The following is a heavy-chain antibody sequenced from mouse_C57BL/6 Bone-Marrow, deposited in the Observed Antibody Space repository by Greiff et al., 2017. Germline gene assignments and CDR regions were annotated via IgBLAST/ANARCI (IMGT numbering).Heavy chain of an antibody. Sequence: QVQLQQPGAELVMPGASVTLSCKASGYTFTSYWMHWVKQRPGQGLEWIGEIDPSDSYTNYNQKFKGKSTLTVDKSSSTAYMQLSSLTSEDSAVYYCARSHYGSSYGFAYWGQGTLVTVSA. CDR2: IDPSDSYT. CDR3: ARSHYGSSYGFAY. J-gene: IGHJ3*01. D-gene: IGHD1-1*01. V-gene: IGHV1-69*01. CDR1: GYTFTSYW.